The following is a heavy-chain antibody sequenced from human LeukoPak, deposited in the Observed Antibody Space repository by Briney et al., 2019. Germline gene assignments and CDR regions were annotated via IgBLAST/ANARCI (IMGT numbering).Heavy chain of an antibody. V-gene: IGHV3-7*01. CDR1: GFTISSYW. CDR2: IKQDGSEK. J-gene: IGHJ4*02. CDR3: ARDHYYFDY. Sequence: GGSPRLSCAASGFTISSYWMSWVRQAPGKGLGWVANIKQDGSEKYYVDSVKGRFTISRDNAKNSLYLQMNSLRAEDTAVYYCARDHYYFDYWGQGTLVTVSS.